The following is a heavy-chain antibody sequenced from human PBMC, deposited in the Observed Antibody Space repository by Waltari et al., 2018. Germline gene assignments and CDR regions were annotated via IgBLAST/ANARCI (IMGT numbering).Heavy chain of an antibody. CDR2: IYHSGST. V-gene: IGHV4-38-2*01. CDR1: GYSISSGYY. J-gene: IGHJ4*02. CDR3: AIQISGVVF. Sequence: QVQLQESGPGLVKPSETLSLTCAVSGYSISSGYYWGWIRQPPGKGLEWIGSIYHSGSTYYNPSLKSRVTISVDTSKNQFSLKLSSVTAADTAVYYCAIQISGVVFWGQGTLVTVSS. D-gene: IGHD3-3*01.